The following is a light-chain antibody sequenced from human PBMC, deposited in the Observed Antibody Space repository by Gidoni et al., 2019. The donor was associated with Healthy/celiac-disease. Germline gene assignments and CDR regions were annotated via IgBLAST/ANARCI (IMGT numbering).Light chain of an antibody. CDR2: DVS. J-gene: IGLJ1*01. CDR1: ISDVGGYNH. CDR3: SSYTSSSTLYV. V-gene: IGLV2-14*01. Sequence: QSALTKPASVSGSPGQSITIACTGTISDVGGYNHVSWYQQHPGKAPKLMIYDVSNRPSGVSTRFSGSKSGNTASLTISGLQAEDEADYYCSSYTSSSTLYVFGTGTKVTVL.